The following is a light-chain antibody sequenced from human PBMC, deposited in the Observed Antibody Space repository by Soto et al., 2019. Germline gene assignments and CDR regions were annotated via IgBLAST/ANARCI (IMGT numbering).Light chain of an antibody. V-gene: IGKV1-39*01. CDR3: QQTYTTPQYP. Sequence: DIQMTQSPSSLSASVGDRVTITCRASQSIGYYLNWYQQKPGTAPKLLIYAASSLQSGVPSRFSASGSATDFTLTISTLQPEDFATYYCQQTYTTPQYPFGQATKLEIK. CDR2: AAS. CDR1: QSIGYY. J-gene: IGKJ2*01.